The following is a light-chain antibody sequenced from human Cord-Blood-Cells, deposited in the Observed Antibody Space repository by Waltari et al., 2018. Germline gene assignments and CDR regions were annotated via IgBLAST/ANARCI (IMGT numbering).Light chain of an antibody. CDR2: AAS. CDR3: QQYYSTPLT. Sequence: DIQMTQSPYSLSASVGDRVTITSRASQCISTSLAWYQQKPGKDPKLLLYAASRLESGVPSRFSGSVSGTDYTLTISSLQPEDFATYYCQQYYSTPLTFGGGTKVEIK. CDR1: QCISTS. J-gene: IGKJ4*01. V-gene: IGKV1-NL1*01.